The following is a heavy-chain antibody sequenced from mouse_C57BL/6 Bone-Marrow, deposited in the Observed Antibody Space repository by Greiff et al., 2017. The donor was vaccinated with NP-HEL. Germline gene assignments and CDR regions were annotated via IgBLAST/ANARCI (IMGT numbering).Heavy chain of an antibody. Sequence: VQLQQSGAELVRPGASVKLSCTASGFNIKDDYMHWVKQRPEQGLEWIGWIDPANGDTEYASKFQGKATISADTPSNTAYLQLSSLTSEDTAVYYCTPMVTAYYFDYWGQGTTLTVSS. V-gene: IGHV14-4*01. D-gene: IGHD2-2*01. J-gene: IGHJ2*01. CDR3: TPMVTAYYFDY. CDR1: GFNIKDDY. CDR2: IDPANGDT.